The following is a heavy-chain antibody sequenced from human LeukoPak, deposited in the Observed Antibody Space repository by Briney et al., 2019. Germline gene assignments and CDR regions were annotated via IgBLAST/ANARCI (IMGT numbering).Heavy chain of an antibody. CDR1: GGSIGSDY. D-gene: IGHD6-19*01. CDR2: MYYTGGT. Sequence: PSETLSLTCTVSGGSIGSDYWTWIRQPPGKGLEYIGYMYYTGGTNYNPSLKSRVTISVDTSKNQFSLKLSSVTAADTAVYFCAKYGNSGWVIDNWGQGTLVTVSS. CDR3: AKYGNSGWVIDN. J-gene: IGHJ4*02. V-gene: IGHV4-59*08.